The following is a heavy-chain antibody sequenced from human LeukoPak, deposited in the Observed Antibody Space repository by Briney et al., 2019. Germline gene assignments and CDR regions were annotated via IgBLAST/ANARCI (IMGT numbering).Heavy chain of an antibody. CDR1: GFSFSSYG. CDR3: AKRERSGWLFDY. V-gene: IGHV3-30*18. D-gene: IGHD6-19*01. J-gene: IGHJ4*02. CDR2: ISYDGSNK. Sequence: PGRSLRLSCAASGFSFSSYGMHWVRQAPGKGLEWVAVISYDGSNKYYADSVKGRFTISRDNSKNTLYLQMNSLRAEDTAVYYCAKRERSGWLFDYWGQRTLVTVSS.